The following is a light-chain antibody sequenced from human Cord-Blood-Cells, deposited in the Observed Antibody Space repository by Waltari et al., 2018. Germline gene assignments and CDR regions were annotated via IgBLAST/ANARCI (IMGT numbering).Light chain of an antibody. Sequence: DIQMTQSPSSLSASVGDRVTITCRASQGISNYLAWYQQKPGKVPKLLIYAASTLQSRVPSRFSGSGSGTDFTLTISSLQPEDVATYYCQKYNSAPPETFGQGTKVEIK. J-gene: IGKJ1*01. CDR2: AAS. CDR1: QGISNY. V-gene: IGKV1-27*01. CDR3: QKYNSAPPET.